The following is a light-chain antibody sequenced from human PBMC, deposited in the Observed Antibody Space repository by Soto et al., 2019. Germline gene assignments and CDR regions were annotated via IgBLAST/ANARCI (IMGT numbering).Light chain of an antibody. Sequence: EIVLTQSPGTLSLSPGERATLSCRASQSVSSSYLGWYQQKPGQARRLLIYGGSSRATGIPDRFSGSGSGTDFTLTISRLEPEDFAVYYCQQYGSLPRTFGQGTKLEIK. V-gene: IGKV3-20*01. CDR3: QQYGSLPRT. J-gene: IGKJ2*01. CDR2: GGS. CDR1: QSVSSSY.